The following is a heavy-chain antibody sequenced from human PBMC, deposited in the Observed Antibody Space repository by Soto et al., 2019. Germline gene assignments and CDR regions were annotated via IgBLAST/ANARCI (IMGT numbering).Heavy chain of an antibody. CDR3: ARHTTVRTLDV. Sequence: GGSLRLSCAASGFALSGYSMTWVRQAPGKGLEWLSYITAGSSTIFYADSVKGRFTISRDNAKNSLYLQMNSLSAEDTAVYFCARHTTVRTLDVWGQGTMVTVSS. D-gene: IGHD4-17*01. CDR2: ITAGSSTI. J-gene: IGHJ3*01. V-gene: IGHV3-48*01. CDR1: GFALSGYS.